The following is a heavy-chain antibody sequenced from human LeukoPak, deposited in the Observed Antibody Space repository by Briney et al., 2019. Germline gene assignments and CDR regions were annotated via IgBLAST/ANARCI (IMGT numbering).Heavy chain of an antibody. CDR1: GGSITNGGYS. D-gene: IGHD4-17*01. CDR2: IYQTGST. Sequence: SETLSLTCTVSGGSITNGGYSWTWIRQSPGKGLEWIGYIYQTGSTYYNPSLKSRVTISIDRSKNQYSLNLTSVTAADAAVYYCARDRRSVGDFNYYGMDVWGQGTAVTVSS. J-gene: IGHJ6*02. V-gene: IGHV4-30-2*06. CDR3: ARDRRSVGDFNYYGMDV.